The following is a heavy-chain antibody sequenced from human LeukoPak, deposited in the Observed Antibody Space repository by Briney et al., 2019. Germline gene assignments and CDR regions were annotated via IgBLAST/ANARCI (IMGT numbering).Heavy chain of an antibody. Sequence: GGSLRLSWAASGFTFSSYAMSWVRQAPGKGLEWVSAISGSGGSTYYADSVKGRFTISRDNSKNTLYLQMNSLRAEDTAVYYCAKDSNIGSVSLFDPWGQGTLVTVSS. V-gene: IGHV3-23*01. D-gene: IGHD2/OR15-2a*01. CDR3: AKDSNIGSVSLFDP. CDR2: ISGSGGST. J-gene: IGHJ5*02. CDR1: GFTFSSYA.